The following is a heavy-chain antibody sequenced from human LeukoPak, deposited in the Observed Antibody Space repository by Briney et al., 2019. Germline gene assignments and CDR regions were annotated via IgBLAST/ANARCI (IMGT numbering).Heavy chain of an antibody. V-gene: IGHV4-4*07. CDR2: IYTSGST. CDR3: AREGPDYVFDY. J-gene: IGHJ4*02. CDR1: GISINPYY. D-gene: IGHD4-17*01. Sequence: PSETLSLTCTVSGISINPYYWTWIRQPAGKGLEWIGRIYTSGSTNYNPSLKSRVTMSVDTSKNQFSLKLSSVTAADTAVYYCAREGPDYVFDYWGQGTLVTVSS.